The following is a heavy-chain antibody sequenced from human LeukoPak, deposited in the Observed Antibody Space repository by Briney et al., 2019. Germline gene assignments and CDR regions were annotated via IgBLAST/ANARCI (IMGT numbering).Heavy chain of an antibody. D-gene: IGHD3-3*01. CDR2: ISGDGGTI. CDR1: GFTFDDYA. CDR3: VKDTAAIFDAFDI. Sequence: SGGSLRLSCAASGFTFDDYAMHWVRQAPGKGLEWVYLISGDGGTIHYADSVKGRFTISRDNSKNSLYLQMNSLRTEDTALYYCVKDTAAIFDAFDIWGQGTMVTVSS. V-gene: IGHV3-43*02. J-gene: IGHJ3*02.